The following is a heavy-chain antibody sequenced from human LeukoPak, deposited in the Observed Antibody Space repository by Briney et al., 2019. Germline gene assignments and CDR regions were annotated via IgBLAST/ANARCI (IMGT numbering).Heavy chain of an antibody. V-gene: IGHV4-39*02. CDR1: GDSISRSTYY. D-gene: IGHD3-10*01. J-gene: IGHJ4*02. CDR2: VYYGRSP. CDR3: TRGLYGSGSYGYGY. Sequence: SETLSLTCTVSGDSISRSTYYWAWIRQPPGKGLEWIGSVYYGRSPYFNPSLESRATISVDTSKNHFSLKLSSVTAADTAVYYCTRGLYGSGSYGYGYWGQGTLVTVS.